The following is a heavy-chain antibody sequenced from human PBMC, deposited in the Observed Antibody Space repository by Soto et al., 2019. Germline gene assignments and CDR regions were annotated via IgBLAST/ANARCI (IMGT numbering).Heavy chain of an antibody. Sequence: ASVKVSCKASGGTFSSYAISWVRQAPGQGLEWMGRIIPILGIANYAQKFQGRVTITADKSTSTAYMELSSLRSEDTAVYYCARDGYNWNDANFDYWGQGTLVTVSS. J-gene: IGHJ4*02. V-gene: IGHV1-69*04. D-gene: IGHD1-1*01. CDR1: GGTFSSYA. CDR3: ARDGYNWNDANFDY. CDR2: IIPILGIA.